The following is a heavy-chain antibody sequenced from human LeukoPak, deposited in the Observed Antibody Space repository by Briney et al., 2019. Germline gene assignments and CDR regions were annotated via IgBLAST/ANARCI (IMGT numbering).Heavy chain of an antibody. V-gene: IGHV4-34*01. CDR1: GGSLSGYY. CDR2: INHSGST. CDR3: ARSRAYGSGSYGLDY. J-gene: IGHJ4*02. Sequence: SETLSLTCAVYGGSLSGYYWNWIRQPPEKGLEWIGEINHSGSTNYNPSLKSRVTISVDTSKNQFSLKLSSVTAADTAVYYCARSRAYGSGSYGLDYWGQGTLVTVSS. D-gene: IGHD3-10*01.